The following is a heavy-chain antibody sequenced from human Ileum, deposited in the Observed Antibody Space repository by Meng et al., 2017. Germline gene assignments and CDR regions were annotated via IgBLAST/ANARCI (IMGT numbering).Heavy chain of an antibody. CDR1: GFTFSTYV. J-gene: IGHJ4*02. D-gene: IGHD3/OR15-3a*01. CDR2: IKPDGRTH. V-gene: IGHV3-74*01. CDR3: AIDWDWVVWDS. Sequence: QVGESRGCFVPRWGFRTTSCACAGFTFSTYVVHRVRPAPGKGLLWVAHIKPDGRTHASADSVKGRFTISRDNAKSTLYLEMNSLRAEDAAVYSCAIDWDWVVWDSWGQGTLVTVSS.